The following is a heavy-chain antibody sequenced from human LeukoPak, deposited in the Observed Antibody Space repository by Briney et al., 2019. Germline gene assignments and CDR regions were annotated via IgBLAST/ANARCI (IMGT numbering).Heavy chain of an antibody. CDR1: GYTFASFY. CDR2: INPYGGGT. D-gene: IGHD2-2*01. Sequence: GASVKVSCKASGYTFASFYMHWVRQAPGQGLEWMGWINPYGGGTNSAQKFQGRVTMTTDTSINTVYMDLSSLTFDDTAVYFCASKAAGYCRGTICQGAFDIWGQGTMVTVSS. V-gene: IGHV1-2*02. J-gene: IGHJ3*02. CDR3: ASKAAGYCRGTICQGAFDI.